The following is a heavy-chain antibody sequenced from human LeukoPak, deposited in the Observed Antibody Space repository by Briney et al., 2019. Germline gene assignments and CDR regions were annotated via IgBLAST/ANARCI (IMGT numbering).Heavy chain of an antibody. D-gene: IGHD6-19*01. J-gene: IGHJ4*02. CDR1: GFTFSNYA. V-gene: IGHV3-23*01. CDR2: ISGSGGST. CDR3: AKGGSGWYFYY. Sequence: GGSLRLSCAASGFTFSNYAMSWVRQAPGKGLEWVSGISGSGGSTYYADSVKGRFTISRDNSKNTLYLQMNSLRAEDTAVYYCAKGGSGWYFYYWGQGTLVTVSS.